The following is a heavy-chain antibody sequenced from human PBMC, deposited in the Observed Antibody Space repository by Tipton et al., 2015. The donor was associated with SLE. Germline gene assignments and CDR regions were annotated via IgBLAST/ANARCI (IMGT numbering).Heavy chain of an antibody. Sequence: TLSLTCAVYGGSFSGYHWSWIRQPPGKGQEWIGEINHSGSTNYNPSLKSRVTISVDTSKNQFSLKLSSVTAADTAVYYCAKKGGMYWFDPWGQGTLVTVSS. CDR2: INHSGST. CDR3: AKKGGMYWFDP. CDR1: GGSFSGYH. V-gene: IGHV4-34*01. J-gene: IGHJ5*02.